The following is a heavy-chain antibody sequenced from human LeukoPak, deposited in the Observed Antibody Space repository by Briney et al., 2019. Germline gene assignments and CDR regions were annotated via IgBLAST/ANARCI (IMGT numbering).Heavy chain of an antibody. CDR2: ISYDGSNK. D-gene: IGHD4-17*01. CDR1: GFTFSSYG. J-gene: IGHJ4*02. Sequence: PGGSLRLSCAASGFTFSSYGMHWVRQAPGKGLEWVAVISYDGSNKYYADSVKGRFTISRGNSKNTLYLQMNSLRAEDTAVYYCARQTYGDYDLFDYWGQGTLVTVSS. CDR3: ARQTYGDYDLFDY. V-gene: IGHV3-30*03.